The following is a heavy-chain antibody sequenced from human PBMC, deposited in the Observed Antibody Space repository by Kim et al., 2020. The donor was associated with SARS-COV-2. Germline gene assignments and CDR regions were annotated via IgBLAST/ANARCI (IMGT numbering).Heavy chain of an antibody. CDR3: ARDANPLGGVVVTASEYFQH. D-gene: IGHD2-21*02. Sequence: SVKVSCKASGGTFSSYAISWVRQAPGQGLEWMGGIIPIFGTGNYAQKFQGRVTITADESTSTAYMELSSLRSEDTAVYYCARDANPLGGVVVTASEYFQHWGQGTLVTVSS. CDR2: IIPIFGTG. CDR1: GGTFSSYA. V-gene: IGHV1-69*13. J-gene: IGHJ1*01.